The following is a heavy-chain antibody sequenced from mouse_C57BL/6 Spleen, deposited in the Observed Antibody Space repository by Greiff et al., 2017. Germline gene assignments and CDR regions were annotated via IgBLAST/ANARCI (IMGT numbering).Heavy chain of an antibody. CDR2: IHPNSGST. CDR3: ASDYGSSYIYFDY. CDR1: GYTFTSYW. V-gene: IGHV1-64*01. J-gene: IGHJ2*01. Sequence: VQLQQPGAELVKPGASVKLSCKASGYTFTSYWMHWVKQRPGQGLEWIGMIHPNSGSTNYNEKFKSKATLTVDKSSSTAYMQLSSLTSEDSAVYYCASDYGSSYIYFDYWGQGTTLTVSS. D-gene: IGHD1-1*01.